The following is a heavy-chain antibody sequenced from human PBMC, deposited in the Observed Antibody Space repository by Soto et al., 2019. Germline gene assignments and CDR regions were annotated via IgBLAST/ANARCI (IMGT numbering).Heavy chain of an antibody. V-gene: IGHV3-23*01. D-gene: IGHD3-16*01. J-gene: IGHJ4*02. CDR3: ARDQGGQSGNFIFDT. CDR2: ISATGGNI. CDR1: GFTFSDYA. Sequence: GGSLRLSCVASGFTFSDYAMTWVRQAPGKGLEWVATISATGGNIEYTDSLKGRFTISRDNSKNTLYLQMNSLRAEDTAVYYCARDQGGQSGNFIFDTWGQGTLVTVSS.